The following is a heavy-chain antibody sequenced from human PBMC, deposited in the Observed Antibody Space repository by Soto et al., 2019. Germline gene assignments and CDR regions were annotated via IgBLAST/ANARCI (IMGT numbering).Heavy chain of an antibody. CDR1: GFTFTSYS. Sequence: PRWSLRLSCAASGFTFTSYSMNWVRQAPGKGLEWVSSISSTTNYIYYGDSMKGRFTISRDNAKNSLYLEMNSLRAEDTAVYYCARESEDLTSNFDYWGQGTLVTISS. V-gene: IGHV3-21*06. J-gene: IGHJ4*02. CDR3: ARESEDLTSNFDY. CDR2: ISSTTNYI.